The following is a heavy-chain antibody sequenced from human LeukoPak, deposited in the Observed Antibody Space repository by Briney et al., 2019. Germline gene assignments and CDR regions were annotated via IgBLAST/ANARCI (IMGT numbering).Heavy chain of an antibody. D-gene: IGHD5-18*01. CDR3: ARARSSYGYGDAFDI. V-gene: IGHV3-23*01. Sequence: GSLRLSCAASGFTFSIHGMTWIRQAPGKGLEWVSTISGSGGNTYYADSVKGRFTVSRDNSKNTLYLQMNSLRAEDTAVYYCARARSSYGYGDAFDIWGQGTMVTVSS. CDR2: ISGSGGNT. J-gene: IGHJ3*02. CDR1: GFTFSIHG.